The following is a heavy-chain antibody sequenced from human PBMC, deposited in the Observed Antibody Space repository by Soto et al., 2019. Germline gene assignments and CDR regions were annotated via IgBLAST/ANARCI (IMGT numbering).Heavy chain of an antibody. CDR2: ISAAGDP. Sequence: VQLVESGGGLVQPGGSLRLSCEASGFTFRNYDMHWVHQGTGKGLEWVSGISAAGDPDYADSVEGRFTISRENAQNSFFLQMNSLRAGDSAVYYCARTDRDFYGLDVWGQGTTVIVSS. J-gene: IGHJ6*02. V-gene: IGHV3-13*05. CDR1: GFTFRNYD. CDR3: ARTDRDFYGLDV.